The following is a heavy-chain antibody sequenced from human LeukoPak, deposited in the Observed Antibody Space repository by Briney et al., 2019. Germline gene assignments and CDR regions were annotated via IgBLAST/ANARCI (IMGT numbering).Heavy chain of an antibody. D-gene: IGHD5-24*01. V-gene: IGHV3-53*01. CDR1: GFTFSSYW. CDR3: GDHGAFDI. CDR2: IYSGGST. J-gene: IGHJ3*02. Sequence: GGSLRLCCAASGFTFSSYWMIWVREAPGKGLEWVSVIYSGGSTYYADSVKGRFTISRDNSKNTLYLQMNSLRAEDTAVYYCGDHGAFDIWGQGTMVTVSS.